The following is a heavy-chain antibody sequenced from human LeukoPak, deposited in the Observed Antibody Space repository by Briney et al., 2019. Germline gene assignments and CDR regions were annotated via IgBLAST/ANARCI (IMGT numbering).Heavy chain of an antibody. CDR2: IYSGGST. Sequence: GGSLRLSCAASGYTFSSYATHWVRQAPGKGLEWVSVIYSGGSTYYADSVKGRFTISRDNSKNTLYLQMNSLRAEDTAVYYCARTSYCGGDCSFDYWGQGTLVTVSS. CDR3: ARTSYCGGDCSFDY. V-gene: IGHV3-53*01. J-gene: IGHJ4*02. CDR1: GYTFSSYA. D-gene: IGHD2-21*02.